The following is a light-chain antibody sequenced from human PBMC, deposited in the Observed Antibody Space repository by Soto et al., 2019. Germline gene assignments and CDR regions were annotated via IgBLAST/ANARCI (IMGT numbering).Light chain of an antibody. J-gene: IGKJ3*01. CDR1: QSVLYSPNNKNY. Sequence: DIVMTQSPDSLAVSLGERATINCKSSQSVLYSPNNKNYLAWFQQKPGLPPKLIIYWASTRESGVPDRFSGSGSGTEFTLTISSLQAVDVAVYYCQHYYTTPPAFGPGTKVDIK. CDR3: QHYYTTPPA. CDR2: WAS. V-gene: IGKV4-1*01.